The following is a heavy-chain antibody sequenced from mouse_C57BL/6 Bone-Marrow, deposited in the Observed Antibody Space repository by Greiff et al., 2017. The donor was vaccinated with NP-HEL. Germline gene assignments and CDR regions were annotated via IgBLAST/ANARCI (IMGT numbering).Heavy chain of an antibody. J-gene: IGHJ3*01. Sequence: EVKVVESGGGLVKPGGSLKLSCAASGFTFSSYAMSWVRQTPEKRLEWVATISDGGSYTYYPDNVKGRFTISRDNAKNNLYLQMSHLKSEDTAMYYCARKSSGYAYWGQGTLVTVSA. CDR3: ARKSSGYAY. CDR1: GFTFSSYA. V-gene: IGHV5-4*03. D-gene: IGHD3-2*02. CDR2: ISDGGSYT.